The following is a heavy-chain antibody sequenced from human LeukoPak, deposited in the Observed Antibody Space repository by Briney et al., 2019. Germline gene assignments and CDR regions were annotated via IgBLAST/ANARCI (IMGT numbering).Heavy chain of an antibody. D-gene: IGHD6-19*01. CDR3: ARLVSGWSFDF. CDR2: IWYDGSNK. J-gene: IGHJ4*02. CDR1: GFTFSSYG. V-gene: IGHV3-33*01. Sequence: GGSLRLSCVASGFTFSSYGMNWVRQAPGKGLEWVAVIWYDGSNKYYADSVKGRFTISRDNSKNTLSLQMNSLRAEDTAVYYCARLVSGWSFDFWGRGTLVAVSS.